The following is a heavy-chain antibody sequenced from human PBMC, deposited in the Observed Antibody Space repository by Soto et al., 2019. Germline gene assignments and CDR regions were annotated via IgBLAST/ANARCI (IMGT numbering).Heavy chain of an antibody. Sequence: QVQLVQSGAEVKKPGASVKVSCTASGYTFTKNFLHWVRQAPGQGLEWMGRLNPNSGSADYVQKYQDRLTITRDTSTSTTYMELRNLRSEDTAVYYCATVHYDGSSYYYPLDYWGQGTLVTVSS. CDR1: GYTFTKNF. CDR3: ATVHYDGSSYYYPLDY. V-gene: IGHV1-46*01. CDR2: LNPNSGSA. J-gene: IGHJ4*02. D-gene: IGHD3-22*01.